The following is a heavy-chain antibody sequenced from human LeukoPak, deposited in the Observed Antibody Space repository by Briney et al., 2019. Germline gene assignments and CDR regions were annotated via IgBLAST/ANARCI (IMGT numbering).Heavy chain of an antibody. J-gene: IGHJ6*03. D-gene: IGHD5-12*01. CDR3: ARGRVATILYYYMDV. V-gene: IGHV1-69*05. CDR2: IIPIFGTA. Sequence: SVKVSCKASGGTFSSYAISWVRQAPGQGLEWMGGIIPIFGTANYAQKFQGRVTITTDESTSTAYMELSSLRSEDTAVYYRARGRVATILYYYMDVWGKGTTVTVSS. CDR1: GGTFSSYA.